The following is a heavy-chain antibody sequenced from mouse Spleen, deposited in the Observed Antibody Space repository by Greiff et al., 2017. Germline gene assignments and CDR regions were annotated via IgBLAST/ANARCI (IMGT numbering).Heavy chain of an antibody. D-gene: IGHD3-2*01. V-gene: IGHV3-6*01. CDR3: AREDSSGYGY. CDR2: ISYDGSN. CDR1: GYSITSGYY. J-gene: IGHJ2*01. Sequence: EVKLQESGPGLVKPSQSLSLTCSVPGYSITSGYYWNWIRQFPGNNLEWMGYISYDGSNNYNPSLKNRISITRDTSKNQFFLKLNSVTTEDTATYYCAREDSSGYGYWGQGTTLTVSS.